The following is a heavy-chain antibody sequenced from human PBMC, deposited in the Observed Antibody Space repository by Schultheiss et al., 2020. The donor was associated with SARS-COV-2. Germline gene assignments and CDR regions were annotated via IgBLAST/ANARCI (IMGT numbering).Heavy chain of an antibody. V-gene: IGHV3-23*01. D-gene: IGHD3-22*01. CDR1: GFTFSSYA. CDR2: ISGSGCST. Sequence: GGSLRLSCAASGFTFSSYAMSWVRQAPGKGLEWVSAISGSGCSTYYADSVKGRFTISRDNSKNTLYLQMNSLRAEDTAVYYCAKVTYYYDSSGSEPKTDWGQGTLVTVSS. CDR3: AKVTYYYDSSGSEPKTD. J-gene: IGHJ4*02.